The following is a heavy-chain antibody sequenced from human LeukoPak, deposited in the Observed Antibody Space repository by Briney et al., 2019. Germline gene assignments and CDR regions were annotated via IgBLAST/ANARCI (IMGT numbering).Heavy chain of an antibody. D-gene: IGHD3-3*01. J-gene: IGHJ4*02. CDR1: GFTFSSYA. CDR2: ISGSGGST. CDR3: AKTGSDFWSGSHDY. V-gene: IGHV3-23*01. Sequence: GGSLRLSCAASGFTFSSYAMSWVRQAPGKGLEWVSAISGSGGSTYYADSVKGRFTISRDNSKNTLYLQMNSLRAEDTAVYYCAKTGSDFWSGSHDYWGQGTLVTVSS.